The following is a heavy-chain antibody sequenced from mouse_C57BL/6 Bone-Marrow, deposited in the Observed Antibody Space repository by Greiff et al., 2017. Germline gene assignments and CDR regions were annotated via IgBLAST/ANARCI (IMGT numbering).Heavy chain of an antibody. CDR1: GYTFTDYY. CDR3: SRCYYWDY. V-gene: IGHV1-77*01. J-gene: IGHJ2*01. CDR2: IGPGSGST. Sequence: VQLQQPGAELVKPGASVKISCKASGYTFTDYYIHWVKQRPGQGLEWLGKIGPGSGSTYYNEKFKGKATLTAEKSSSTAYMQLISLTSEDSAVYYCSRCYYWDYWGQGTTLTVSS.